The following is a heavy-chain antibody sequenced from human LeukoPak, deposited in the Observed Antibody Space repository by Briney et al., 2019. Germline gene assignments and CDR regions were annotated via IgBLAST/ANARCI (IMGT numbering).Heavy chain of an antibody. J-gene: IGHJ6*03. Sequence: GGSLRLSCAASGFTVSSNYMSWVRQAPGKGLEWVSVIYSGGSTYYADSVKGRFTISRDNSKNTLYLQMNSLRAEDTAVYYCAKSRGGSSSRYYYYYMDVXGKGTTXTVSS. D-gene: IGHD6-6*01. CDR1: GFTVSSNY. CDR2: IYSGGST. V-gene: IGHV3-53*05. CDR3: AKSRGGSSSRYYYYYMDV.